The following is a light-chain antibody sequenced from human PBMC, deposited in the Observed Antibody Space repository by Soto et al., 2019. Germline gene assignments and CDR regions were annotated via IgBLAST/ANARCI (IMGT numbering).Light chain of an antibody. Sequence: DILMTQSPSSLSASVGDRVTITCQTSQNINTYLNWYQHKPGNAPKLLIYGASSLQSGVPLRFSGSGSGTDFTLTISSLEPEDVATYYCQESYSVLWGTCGQGTKVEVK. CDR3: QESYSVLWGT. CDR1: QNINTY. CDR2: GAS. V-gene: IGKV1-39*01. J-gene: IGKJ1*01.